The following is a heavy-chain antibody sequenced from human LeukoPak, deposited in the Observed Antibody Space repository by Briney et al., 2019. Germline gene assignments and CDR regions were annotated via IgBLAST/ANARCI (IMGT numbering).Heavy chain of an antibody. CDR2: IKNKVEGGTT. Sequence: GGSLRLSCAASELTLTNAWITWVRQAPGKGLEWVGHIKNKVEGGTTDYAAPVKGRFTISRDDSKNTLHLQMNSLRTEDTAVYYCTTLASGRYGVDAWGQGTMVTVSS. J-gene: IGHJ6*02. CDR1: ELTLTNAW. CDR3: TTLASGRYGVDA. D-gene: IGHD1-26*01. V-gene: IGHV3-15*01.